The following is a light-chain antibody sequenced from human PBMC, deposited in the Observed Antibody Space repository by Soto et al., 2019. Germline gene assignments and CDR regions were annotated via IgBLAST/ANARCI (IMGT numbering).Light chain of an antibody. V-gene: IGLV2-8*01. Sequence: QSALTQPPSASGSPGQSVTISCTGTSSDVGGYNFVSWYQQHPGKAPKLMIYDVTERPSGVPHRFSGPKSGNTASLTVSGLQGEDEADYRCTSYAGSNIPVLFGGGTTLAFL. CDR2: DVT. J-gene: IGLJ2*01. CDR1: SSDVGGYNF. CDR3: TSYAGSNIPVL.